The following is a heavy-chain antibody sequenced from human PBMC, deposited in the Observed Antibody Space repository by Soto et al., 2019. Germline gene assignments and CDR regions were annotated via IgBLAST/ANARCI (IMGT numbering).Heavy chain of an antibody. J-gene: IGHJ4*02. CDR3: AKGWDVKYFDY. CDR2: ISAYSGDT. Sequence: GASVKVSCKASGYSFTNYPIAWVRRAPGQGLEWMGWISAYSGDTNYAQKFQGRVTMTRDTSTTTAYLELRSLRSDDTAVYYCAKGWDVKYFDYWGRGTLVTVSS. D-gene: IGHD1-26*01. V-gene: IGHV1-18*01. CDR1: GYSFTNYP.